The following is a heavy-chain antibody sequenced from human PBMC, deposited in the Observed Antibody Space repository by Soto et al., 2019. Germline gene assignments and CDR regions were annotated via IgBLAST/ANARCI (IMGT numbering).Heavy chain of an antibody. CDR1: GYTFTSYD. CDR3: AREAGGDALEGFYYYYYMDV. D-gene: IGHD3-16*01. J-gene: IGHJ6*03. Sequence: CKASGYTFTSYDINWVRQATGQGLEWMGWMNPNSGNTGYAQKFQGRVTMTRNTSISTAYMELSSLRSEDTAVYYCAREAGGDALEGFYYYYYMDVWGKGTTVTVSS. CDR2: MNPNSGNT. V-gene: IGHV1-8*01.